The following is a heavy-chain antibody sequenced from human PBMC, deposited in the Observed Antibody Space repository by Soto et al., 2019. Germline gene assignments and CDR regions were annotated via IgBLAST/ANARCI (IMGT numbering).Heavy chain of an antibody. CDR1: GDSITSYN. CDR2: LYHTGTT. V-gene: IGHV4-59*01. D-gene: IGHD2-15*01. J-gene: IGHJ3*02. CDR3: ARVLPPCYPAWVFDI. Sequence: QVQLQESGPGLVKPSETLSVTCTVSGDSITSYNWNWIRQSPGKGLEWIGYLYHTGTTNSNPSFRCRVPISVDPSKIQFSLKLSSVTAADTAVYYCARVLPPCYPAWVFDIWGPWTAVTVSS.